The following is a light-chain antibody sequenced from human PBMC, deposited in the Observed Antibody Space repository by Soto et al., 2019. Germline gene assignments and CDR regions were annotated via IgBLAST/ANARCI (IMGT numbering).Light chain of an antibody. CDR3: SSYTSSSTLGV. CDR2: DVS. V-gene: IGLV2-14*01. Sequence: QSVLTQPASVSGSPGQSITISCTGTSSDVGGYNYVSWYQQHPGKAPKLMIYDVSNRPSGVSNRFSGSKSGNTASLTISGLQAEDEADYYCSSYTSSSTLGVFGGGTGVTVL. J-gene: IGLJ2*01. CDR1: SSDVGGYNY.